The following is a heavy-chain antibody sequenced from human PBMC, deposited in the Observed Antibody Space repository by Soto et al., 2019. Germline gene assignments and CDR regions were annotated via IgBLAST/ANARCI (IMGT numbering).Heavy chain of an antibody. J-gene: IGHJ6*02. D-gene: IGHD6-13*01. V-gene: IGHV5-51*01. Sequence: GESLKISCKGSGYSFTSYWIGWVRQMPGKGMEWMGIIYPGDSDTRYSPSFQGQVTISADKSISTAYLQWSSLKASDTAMYYCARHTAYSSRLLSYGMDVWGQGTTVTVSS. CDR2: IYPGDSDT. CDR1: GYSFTSYW. CDR3: ARHTAYSSRLLSYGMDV.